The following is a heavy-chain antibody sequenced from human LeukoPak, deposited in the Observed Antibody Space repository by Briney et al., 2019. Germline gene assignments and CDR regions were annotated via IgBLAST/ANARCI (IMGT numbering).Heavy chain of an antibody. J-gene: IGHJ4*02. V-gene: IGHV3-7*01. D-gene: IGHD3-10*01. CDR3: ASQQGLYGSESYYNGG. CDR2: IKKDGREK. CDR1: VFTFSSDW. Sequence: GGSLRLSCAAPVFTFSSDWMSCVCAGLGEGLERGANIKKDGREKYYVNAVKGPFTISRDNAKNSLNLQMNSLRAEDTAVYYCASQQGLYGSESYYNGGWGQGTLVTVSS.